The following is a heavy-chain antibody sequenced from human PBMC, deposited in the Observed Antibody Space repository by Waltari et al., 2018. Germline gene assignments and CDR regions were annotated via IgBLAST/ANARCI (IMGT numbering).Heavy chain of an antibody. CDR3: AKDVGDAARQALDY. J-gene: IGHJ4*02. D-gene: IGHD6-6*01. V-gene: IGHV3-23*01. CDR1: GFTFSTFA. Sequence: EVQLLESGGGLVQPGGSLRLSCAASGFTFSTFAMNWVRQAPGKGLEWVSALNPGGGTTYYAEAVKGRFTISRDNSKNTLYLQMNSLTAEDTALYYCAKDVGDAARQALDYWGQGALVTVSP. CDR2: LNPGGGTT.